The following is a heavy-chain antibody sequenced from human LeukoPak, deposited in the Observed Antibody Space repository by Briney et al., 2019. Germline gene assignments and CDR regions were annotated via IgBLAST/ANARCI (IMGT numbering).Heavy chain of an antibody. V-gene: IGHV5-51*01. Sequence: GESLKISCKGSGYSFTSYWIGWVRQMPGKGLEWMGIIYPGDSDTRYSPSFQGQVTISADKSISTAYLQWSSLKASDTAMYYCARLLGEYSSSSFAFDIWGQGTMVTVSS. CDR3: ARLLGEYSSSSFAFDI. J-gene: IGHJ3*02. CDR1: GYSFTSYW. D-gene: IGHD6-6*01. CDR2: IYPGDSDT.